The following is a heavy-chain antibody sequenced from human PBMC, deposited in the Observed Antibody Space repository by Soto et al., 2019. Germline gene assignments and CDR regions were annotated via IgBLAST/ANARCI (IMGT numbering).Heavy chain of an antibody. J-gene: IGHJ6*02. CDR1: GFTFISYG. D-gene: IGHD3-10*01. CDR2: ISYDGSNK. V-gene: IGHV3-30*18. CDR3: AKDSPLGEAGGMDV. Sequence: WGSLRLSCAASGFTFISYGMHLVRQSPGKWLEWVAVISYDGSNKYYADSVKGRFTISRDNSKNTLYLQMNSLRAEDTAVYYCAKDSPLGEAGGMDVWGQGTTVTVSS.